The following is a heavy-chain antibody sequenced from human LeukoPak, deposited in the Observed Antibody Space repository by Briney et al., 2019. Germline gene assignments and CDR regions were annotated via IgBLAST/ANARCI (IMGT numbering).Heavy chain of an antibody. CDR3: SRVGSSGSVDY. V-gene: IGHV3-11*06. D-gene: IGHD1-1*01. Sequence: GGSLRLSCAASGFTFSDYYMSWIRQAPGKGLEWVSYTSSRTGDTNYVDSVKGRFTISRDNAKNSLYLQMNSLRAEDTAVYYCSRVGSSGSVDYWGQGTLVTVSS. CDR1: GFTFSDYY. CDR2: TSSRTGDT. J-gene: IGHJ4*02.